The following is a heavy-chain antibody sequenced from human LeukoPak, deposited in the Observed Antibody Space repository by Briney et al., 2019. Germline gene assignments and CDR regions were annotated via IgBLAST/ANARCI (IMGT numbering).Heavy chain of an antibody. V-gene: IGHV3-72*01. CDR1: GFTFSDHY. D-gene: IGHD6-13*01. CDR3: SSSSW. J-gene: IGHJ4*02. CDR2: TRNKANSYTT. Sequence: PGGSLRLSCAASGFTFSDHYMDWVRRAPGKGLEWVGRTRNKANSYTTEYAASVKGRFTISRDDSKNPLYLQMNSLKTEDTAVYYCSSSSWWGQGTLVTVSS.